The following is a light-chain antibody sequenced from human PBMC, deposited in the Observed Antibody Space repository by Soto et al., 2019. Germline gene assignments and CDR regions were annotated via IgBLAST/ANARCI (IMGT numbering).Light chain of an antibody. V-gene: IGKV3-20*01. CDR1: QSVSRSY. Sequence: EIVLTQSPGTLSLSPGERATLSCRASQSVSRSYLAWYQQKPGQAPRLLIYSASNRATGIPDRFSGSGSGTDCILTISRLAPEDLAVYYCQQGLTFGGGTKVEIK. CDR3: QQGLT. J-gene: IGKJ4*01. CDR2: SAS.